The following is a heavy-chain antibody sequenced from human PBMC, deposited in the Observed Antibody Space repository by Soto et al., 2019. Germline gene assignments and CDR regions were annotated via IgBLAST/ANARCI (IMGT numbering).Heavy chain of an antibody. CDR1: GTIFSSYT. CDR2: IIPILGET. CDR3: ARGLGGRMDD. Sequence: QVQLVQSGAEVKKPGSSVRVSCKASGTIFSSYTISWVRQAPGQGLEWVGRIIPILGETNSAQKFQGRVTLTADKSTNTAYMELNSLRLEDTALYYCARGLGGRMDDWGQGTTVTVSS. D-gene: IGHD3-16*01. V-gene: IGHV1-69*08. J-gene: IGHJ6*02.